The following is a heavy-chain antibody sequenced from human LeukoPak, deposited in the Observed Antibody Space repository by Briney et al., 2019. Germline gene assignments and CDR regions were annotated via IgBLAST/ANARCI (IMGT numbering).Heavy chain of an antibody. D-gene: IGHD2-21*02. CDR1: GFTFSSYA. J-gene: IGHJ4*02. CDR3: AKDGEAYCGGDCSGYYFDY. Sequence: GGSLRLSCAASGFTFSSYAMSWVRQAPGKGLEWVSAISGSGGSTYYVDSAKGRFTISRDNSKNTLYLQMNSLRAEDTAVYYCAKDGEAYCGGDCSGYYFDYWGQGTLVTVSS. V-gene: IGHV3-23*01. CDR2: ISGSGGST.